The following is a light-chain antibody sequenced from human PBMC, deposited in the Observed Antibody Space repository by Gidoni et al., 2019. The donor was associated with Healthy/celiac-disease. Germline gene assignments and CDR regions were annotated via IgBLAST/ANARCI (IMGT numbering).Light chain of an antibody. CDR1: QGISSY. Sequence: IQLTQSPSSLSASVGDRVTITCRASQGISSYLAWYQQKPGKAPKLLIYAASTLQSGVPSRFSGSGSGTDFTLTISSLQPEDFATYYCQQLNSYPRMYTFXXXTKLEIK. J-gene: IGKJ2*01. V-gene: IGKV1-9*01. CDR3: QQLNSYPRMYT. CDR2: AAS.